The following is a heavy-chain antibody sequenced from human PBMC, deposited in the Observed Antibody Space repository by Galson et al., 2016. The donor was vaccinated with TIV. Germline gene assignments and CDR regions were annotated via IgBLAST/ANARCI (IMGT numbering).Heavy chain of an antibody. V-gene: IGHV1-46*03. CDR1: GYTFTRYY. D-gene: IGHD3-16*01. Sequence: SVKVSCKATGYTFTRYYIHWVRQAAGQGLEWMDIIDPSNGGTTYAQKFQGRLTLTRDTSTSTVYFELGSLTSEDTALYYYASPHRGSYDFDYWGQGTLVTVSS. J-gene: IGHJ4*02. CDR3: ASPHRGSYDFDY. CDR2: IDPSNGGT.